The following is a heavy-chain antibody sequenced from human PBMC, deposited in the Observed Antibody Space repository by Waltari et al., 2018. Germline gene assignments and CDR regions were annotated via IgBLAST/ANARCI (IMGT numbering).Heavy chain of an antibody. Sequence: QVQLVESGGGVVQPGRSLRLSCAASGFTFSSYAMHWVRQAPGKGLEWVAVISYEGSKKYYSDSVKGRFTTSRDNSKNTLYLQRNSLRAEDTAVYYCARDFRIAARPPYVDYWGQGTLVTVSS. CDR3: ARDFRIAARPPYVDY. V-gene: IGHV3-30*01. CDR1: GFTFSSYA. D-gene: IGHD6-6*01. J-gene: IGHJ4*02. CDR2: ISYEGSKK.